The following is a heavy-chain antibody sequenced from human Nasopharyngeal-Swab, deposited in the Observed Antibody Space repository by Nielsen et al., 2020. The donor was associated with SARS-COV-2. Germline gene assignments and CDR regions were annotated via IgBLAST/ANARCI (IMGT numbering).Heavy chain of an antibody. CDR2: ISSSSSYT. V-gene: IGHV3-11*05. Sequence: GGSLTLSCAASGFTFSDYYMSWIRQAPGKGLEWVSYISSSSSYTNYADSVKGRFTISRDNAKNSLYLQMNSLRAEDTAVYYCAREGHIVVPKAFDYWGQGTLVTVSS. CDR1: GFTFSDYY. D-gene: IGHD2-21*01. J-gene: IGHJ4*02. CDR3: AREGHIVVPKAFDY.